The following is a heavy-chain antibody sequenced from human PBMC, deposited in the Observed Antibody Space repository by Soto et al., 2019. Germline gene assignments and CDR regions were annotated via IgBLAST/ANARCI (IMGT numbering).Heavy chain of an antibody. CDR1: GGSISSGGYS. CDR3: ARGDCGYSQKICRYGMDV. J-gene: IGHJ6*02. Sequence: PSETLSLTCAVSGGSISSGGYSWSWIRQPPGKGLEWIGYIYHSGSTYYNPSLKSRVTISVDRSKNQFSLKLSSVTAADTAVYYCARGDCGYSQKICRYGMDVWGHGTTVTSP. V-gene: IGHV4-30-2*01. CDR2: IYHSGST. D-gene: IGHD5-18*01.